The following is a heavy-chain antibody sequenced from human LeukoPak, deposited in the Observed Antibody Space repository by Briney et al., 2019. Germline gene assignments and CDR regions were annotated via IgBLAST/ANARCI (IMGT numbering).Heavy chain of an antibody. CDR2: VFYSGNT. V-gene: IGHV4-59*12. CDR1: GGSISTYY. Sequence: PSETLSLTCTVSGGSISTYYWSWIWQPPGKGLEWIGYVFYSGNTIYNPSLKSRVSISEDTSKNQFSLRLNSVTAADTAVYYCARGLWNYYGNLTYGMTARPRRYYHYYMDVWGIGTTVTVSS. D-gene: IGHD3-10*01. J-gene: IGHJ6*03. CDR3: ARGLWNYYGNLTYGMTARPRRYYHYYMDV.